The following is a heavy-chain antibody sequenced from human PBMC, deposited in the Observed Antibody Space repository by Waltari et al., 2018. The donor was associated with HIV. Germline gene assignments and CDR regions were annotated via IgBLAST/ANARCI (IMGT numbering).Heavy chain of an antibody. CDR2: VYYSGST. CDR1: GGSIRRSSYY. V-gene: IGHV4-39*01. CDR3: VTYCGGDCYSGYYYGMDV. D-gene: IGHD2-21*02. Sequence: QLQLQESGPGLVQPSETLSLTCTVSGGSIRRSSYYWAWIRRPPGKGLEWIGSVYYSGSTHSDPSLKSRVTISADTSKSQFSLKVSSVTAADTAVYYCVTYCGGDCYSGYYYGMDVWGKGTTVTVSS. J-gene: IGHJ6*04.